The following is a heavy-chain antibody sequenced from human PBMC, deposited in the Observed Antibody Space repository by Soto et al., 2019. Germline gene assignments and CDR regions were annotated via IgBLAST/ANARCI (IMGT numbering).Heavy chain of an antibody. CDR2: ISSSSSTI. Sequence: EVQLVESGGGLVQPGGSLRLSCAASGFTFSSYSMNWVRQAPGKGLEWVSYISSSSSTIYYADSVKGRSTISKDNAKNSLYLQTNSLRDEDTAVYYCAREGGNLNWFDPWGQGTLVTVSS. CDR3: AREGGNLNWFDP. V-gene: IGHV3-48*02. D-gene: IGHD1-26*01. CDR1: GFTFSSYS. J-gene: IGHJ5*02.